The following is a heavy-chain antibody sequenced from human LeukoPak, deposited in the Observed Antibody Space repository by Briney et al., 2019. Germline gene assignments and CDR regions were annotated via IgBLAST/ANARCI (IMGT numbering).Heavy chain of an antibody. CDR2: ISYDGSNK. CDR3: ARGLMGGYPRFDH. Sequence: AGGSLRLSCAASGFTFSSYAMHWVRQAPGKGLEWVAVISYDGSNKYYADSVKGRFTISRDNSKNTLYLQMNSLRAEDTAVYYCARGLMGGYPRFDHWGQGTLVTVSS. CDR1: GFTFSSYA. D-gene: IGHD2-8*01. V-gene: IGHV3-30*04. J-gene: IGHJ4*02.